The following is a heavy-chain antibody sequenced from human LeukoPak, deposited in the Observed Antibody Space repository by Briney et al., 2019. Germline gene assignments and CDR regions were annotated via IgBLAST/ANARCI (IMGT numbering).Heavy chain of an antibody. CDR1: GFTFSSYA. D-gene: IGHD5-18*01. J-gene: IGHJ4*02. V-gene: IGHV3-23*01. CDR3: AKESKLAQLWLPYYFDY. CDR2: ISGSGGST. Sequence: GGSLRLSCAASGFTFSSYAMSWVRQAPGKGLEWVSAISGSGGSTYYADSVKGRFTISRDNSKNTLYLQMNSLRAEDTAVYYCAKESKLAQLWLPYYFDYWGQGTLVTVSS.